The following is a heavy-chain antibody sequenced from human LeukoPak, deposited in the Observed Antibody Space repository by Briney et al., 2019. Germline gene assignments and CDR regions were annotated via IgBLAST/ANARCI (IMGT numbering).Heavy chain of an antibody. V-gene: IGHV3-23*01. J-gene: IGHJ4*02. D-gene: IGHD4-11*01. CDR3: ARDRGNYDY. CDR1: GFTFQNYA. CDR2: ISGSGPST. Sequence: GGSLRLSCAASGFTFQNYAMSWVRQAPGKGLEWASSISGSGPSTDYADSVKGRFTISRDKSKNTLYLQMNSLRAEDTAVYYCARDRGNYDYWGQGTLVTVSS.